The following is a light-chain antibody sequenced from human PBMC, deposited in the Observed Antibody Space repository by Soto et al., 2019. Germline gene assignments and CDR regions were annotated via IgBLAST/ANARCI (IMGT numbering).Light chain of an antibody. CDR2: GAS. CDR3: QQYGTSPWT. V-gene: IGKV3-20*01. Sequence: EIVLTQSPGTLSLSPGDRATLSCRASQSVNSNFLAWYQQKPGQAPRLLIYGASSRATGIPDTFSGSGSGTEFTLTISRLEPGDFAVYYCQQYGTSPWTFGQGTKVEIK. CDR1: QSVNSNF. J-gene: IGKJ1*01.